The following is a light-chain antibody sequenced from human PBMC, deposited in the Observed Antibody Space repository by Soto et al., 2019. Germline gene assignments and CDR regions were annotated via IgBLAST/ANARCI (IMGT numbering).Light chain of an antibody. CDR2: KAS. CDR1: QSISSS. V-gene: IGKV1-5*03. J-gene: IGKJ1*01. Sequence: DIQMTQSPSTLSASVGDRVTITCRASQSISSSLAWYQQKPGKAPNLLIYKASSLESGVPSKFSGSGSGTEFTLTIISLQADDFATYYCQQYDSYWTFGQGTKVEIK. CDR3: QQYDSYWT.